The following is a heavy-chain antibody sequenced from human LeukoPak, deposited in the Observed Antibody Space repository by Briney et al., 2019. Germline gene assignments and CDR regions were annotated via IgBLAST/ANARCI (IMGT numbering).Heavy chain of an antibody. CDR1: GGSLNDYY. D-gene: IGHD5-18*01. CDR3: ARLYPPGYSYGYYYMDV. V-gene: IGHV4-59*04. Sequence: PSETLPLTCTVSGGSLNDYYWSWVRQPPGKGLEWIGYIYHSGSTYYNPSLKSRVTISVDTSKNQFSLKLSSVTAADTAVYYCARLYPPGYSYGYYYMDVWGKGTTVTVSS. J-gene: IGHJ6*03. CDR2: IYHSGST.